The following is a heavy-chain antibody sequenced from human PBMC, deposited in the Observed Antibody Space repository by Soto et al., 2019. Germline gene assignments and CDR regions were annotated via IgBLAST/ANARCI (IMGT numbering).Heavy chain of an antibody. Sequence: GESLKISCTGSGYNFATYWIGWVRQMPGKGLEWMGIIYPGDFDTRYSPSFKGQVTISVDKSISTAYLQWSSLKASDTAMYYCATWAERRLVDYYGMDVWGQGTTVTVSS. CDR2: IYPGDFDT. CDR3: ATWAERRLVDYYGMDV. J-gene: IGHJ6*02. CDR1: GYNFATYW. D-gene: IGHD1-1*01. V-gene: IGHV5-51*01.